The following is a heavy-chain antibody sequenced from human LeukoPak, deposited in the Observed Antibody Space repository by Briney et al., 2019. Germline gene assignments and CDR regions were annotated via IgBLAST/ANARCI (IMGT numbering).Heavy chain of an antibody. CDR2: INKDGSEI. CDR1: GFTFSNYW. Sequence: PGGSLRLSCAASGFTFSNYWMSWVRQVSGKGLEWMAHINKDGSEIYYVDSVKGRFTISRDNAKNSLSLQMNSLRVMDTAVYYCARDKVTYWGQGTLVTVSS. V-gene: IGHV3-7*01. J-gene: IGHJ4*02. CDR3: ARDKVTY.